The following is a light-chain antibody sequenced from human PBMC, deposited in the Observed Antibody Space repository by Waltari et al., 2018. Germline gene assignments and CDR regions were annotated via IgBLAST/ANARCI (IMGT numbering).Light chain of an antibody. V-gene: IGKV1-5*03. CDR3: QQYDNYWT. CDR2: RAS. Sequence: DIQMTQSPSTLSASVGDRVTITCRASQRITNWLAWYQQKPGKAPKLLIHRASNLESGVPSRCSGSGSGTEFTLTISSLQPDDFATYYCQQYDNYWTFGQGTKVEIK. J-gene: IGKJ1*01. CDR1: QRITNW.